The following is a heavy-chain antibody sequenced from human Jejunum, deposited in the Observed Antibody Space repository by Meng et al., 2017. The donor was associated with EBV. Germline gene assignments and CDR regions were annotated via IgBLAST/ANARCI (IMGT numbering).Heavy chain of an antibody. CDR1: GFTFSNYG. J-gene: IGHJ4*02. V-gene: IGHV3-30*18. CDR2: RSNDGSNK. CDR3: AKEATVSSGPLDH. Sequence: QVELVESXXGVVQPGXSLRLSFEASGFTFSNYGMHWVRQAPGKGLEWLIFRSNDGSNKYYADSVRRRFTVSRDNSKNTLYLQMNSLRAEDTAVYYCAKEATVSSGPLDHWGQGTLVTVST. D-gene: IGHD4-17*01.